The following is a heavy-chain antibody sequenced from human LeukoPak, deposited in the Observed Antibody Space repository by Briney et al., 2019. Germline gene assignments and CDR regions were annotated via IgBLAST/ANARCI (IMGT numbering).Heavy chain of an antibody. CDR1: GGTFSSYT. CDR2: IIPILGIA. CDR3: PKSRSSTKDYYYMAL. J-gene: IGHJ6*03. V-gene: IGHV1-69*02. Sequence: SVKVSCKASGGTFSSYTISWVRQAPGQGLEWMGRIIPILGIANYAQKFQGRVTITADKSTSTAYMELSSLRSEETAVCDFPKSRSSTKDYYYMALWGKRTTVPVSS. D-gene: IGHD2-2*01.